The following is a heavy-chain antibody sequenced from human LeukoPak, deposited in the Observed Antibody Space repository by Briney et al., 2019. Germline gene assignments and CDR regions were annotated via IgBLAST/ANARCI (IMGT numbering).Heavy chain of an antibody. D-gene: IGHD3-10*01. CDR2: INHSGST. J-gene: IGHJ6*03. CDR1: GGSFSGYY. Sequence: SETLSLTCAVYGGSFSGYYWSWIRQPPGKGLEWIGEINHSGSTNYNPSLKSRVTISVDTSKNQFSLKLSSVTAADTAVYYCARLDTMRSGNYNYYYYMDVWGKGTTVTISS. V-gene: IGHV4-34*01. CDR3: ARLDTMRSGNYNYYYYMDV.